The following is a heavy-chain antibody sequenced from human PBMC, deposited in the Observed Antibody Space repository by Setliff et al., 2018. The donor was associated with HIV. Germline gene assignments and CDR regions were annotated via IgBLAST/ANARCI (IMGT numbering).Heavy chain of an antibody. V-gene: IGHV4-59*01. J-gene: IGHJ4*02. CDR2: VSHSGST. Sequence: SETLSLTCNVSSGSISYYYWSWVRQPPGRGLEWIGYVSHSGSTSYNPSLNSRVTMSVDTSRDQLSLKVRSVTAADTAVYYCARTRGRALLSYYFDSWGQGRLVTVSS. CDR3: ARTRGRALLSYYFDS. CDR1: SGSISYYY.